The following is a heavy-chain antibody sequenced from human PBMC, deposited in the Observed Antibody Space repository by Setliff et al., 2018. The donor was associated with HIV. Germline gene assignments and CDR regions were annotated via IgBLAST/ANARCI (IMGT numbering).Heavy chain of an antibody. CDR1: GFIFKTYD. J-gene: IGHJ6*02. D-gene: IGHD3-10*01. CDR3: ARSVIGYYYYGMDV. Sequence: GGSLRLSCATSGFIFKTYDIHWVRQAPGKGLEWVTFIRFNGNDKYYADSVKGRFTISRDNSKNTLYLQMNSLRAEDTAVYYCARSVIGYYYYGMDVWGQGTLVTVSS. V-gene: IGHV3-30*02. CDR2: IRFNGNDK.